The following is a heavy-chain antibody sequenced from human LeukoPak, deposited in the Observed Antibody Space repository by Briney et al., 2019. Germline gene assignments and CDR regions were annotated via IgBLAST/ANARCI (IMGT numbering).Heavy chain of an antibody. CDR3: ARGFLGPFDY. CDR2: ISSSGSTI. V-gene: IGHV3-48*03. J-gene: IGHJ4*02. CDR1: GFTFSSYE. D-gene: IGHD2-21*01. Sequence: PGGSLRLSCAASGFTFSSYEMNLVRQAPGKGLEWVSYISSSGSTIYYADSVKGRFTISRDNAKNSLYLQMNSLRAEDTAVYYCARGFLGPFDYWGQGTLVTVSS.